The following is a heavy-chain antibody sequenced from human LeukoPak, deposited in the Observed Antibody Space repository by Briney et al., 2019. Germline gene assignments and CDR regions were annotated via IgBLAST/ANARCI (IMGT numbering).Heavy chain of an antibody. V-gene: IGHV3-7*01. J-gene: IGHJ4*02. Sequence: GGSLRLSCAASGFTFSSYSMNWVRQAPGKGLEWVANIKQDGSEKYYVDSVKDRFTISRDNAKNSLYLQMNSLRAEDTAVYYCARGSNSAFDYWGQGTLVTVSS. CDR1: GFTFSSYS. CDR3: ARGSNSAFDY. D-gene: IGHD4-23*01. CDR2: IKQDGSEK.